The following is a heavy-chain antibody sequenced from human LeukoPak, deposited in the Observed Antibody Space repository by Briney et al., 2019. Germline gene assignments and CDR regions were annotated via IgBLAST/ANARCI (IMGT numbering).Heavy chain of an antibody. CDR3: ARAPDYDFWSGYYTGYYYYGMDV. V-gene: IGHV3-30-3*01. D-gene: IGHD3-3*01. J-gene: IGHJ6*02. CDR2: TSYDGSNK. Sequence: GSLRLSCAASGFTFSSYAMHWVRQAPGKGLEWVAVTSYDGSNKYYADSVKGRFTISRDNSKNTLYLQMNSLRAEDTAVYYCARAPDYDFWSGYYTGYYYYGMDVWGQGTTVTVSS. CDR1: GFTFSSYA.